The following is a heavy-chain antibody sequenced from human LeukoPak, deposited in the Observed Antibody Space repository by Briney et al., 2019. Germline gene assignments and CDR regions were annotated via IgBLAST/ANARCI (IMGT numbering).Heavy chain of an antibody. CDR2: IYYSGST. V-gene: IGHV4-59*01. J-gene: IGHJ4*02. CDR3: ARGYGSGSYYPRPFDY. D-gene: IGHD3-10*01. Sequence: SETLSLTCTVSGDSISSYYWSWIRQPPGKGLEWIGYIYYSGSTNYNPSLKSRVTISVDTSKNQFSLKLSSVTAADTAVYYCARGYGSGSYYPRPFDYWGQGTLVTVSS. CDR1: GDSISSYY.